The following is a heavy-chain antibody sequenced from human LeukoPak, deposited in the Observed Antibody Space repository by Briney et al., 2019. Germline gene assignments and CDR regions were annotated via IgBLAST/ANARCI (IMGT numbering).Heavy chain of an antibody. D-gene: IGHD6-19*01. V-gene: IGHV4-34*01. Sequence: SETLSLTCAVYGGSFSGYYWSWIRQPPGKGLEWIGEINHSGSTNYNPSLKSRVTISVDTSKNQFSLKLSSVTAADTAVYYCARVTQWPRSGMDVWGQGTTVTVSS. J-gene: IGHJ6*02. CDR1: GGSFSGYY. CDR2: INHSGST. CDR3: ARVTQWPRSGMDV.